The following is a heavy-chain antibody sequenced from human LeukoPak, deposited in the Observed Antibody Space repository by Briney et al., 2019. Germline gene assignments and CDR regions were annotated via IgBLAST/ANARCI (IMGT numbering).Heavy chain of an antibody. D-gene: IGHD1-26*01. Sequence: PWETLSLTCTVSGGSISSYYWNWIRQPPGKGLEWIGYIYYSGSTNYNPSLKSRVTISVDTSKNQFSLELSSVTAADTAVYYCARDLANTGELDYWGQGTLVTVSS. V-gene: IGHV4-59*01. CDR2: IYYSGST. CDR3: ARDLANTGELDY. J-gene: IGHJ4*02. CDR1: GGSISSYY.